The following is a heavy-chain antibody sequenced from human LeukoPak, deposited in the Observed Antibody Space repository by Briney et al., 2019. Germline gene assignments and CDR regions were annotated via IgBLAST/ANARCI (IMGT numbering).Heavy chain of an antibody. V-gene: IGHV1-69*04. D-gene: IGHD3-22*01. J-gene: IGHJ5*02. CDR1: GGTFSSYT. Sequence: SVKVSCKASGGTFSSYTISWVRQAPGQGLEWMGRIIPILGIANYAQKFQGRVTITADKSTSTAYMELSSLRSEDTAVYYCARDSSGYYSHEYWFDPWGQGTLDTVSS. CDR2: IIPILGIA. CDR3: ARDSSGYYSHEYWFDP.